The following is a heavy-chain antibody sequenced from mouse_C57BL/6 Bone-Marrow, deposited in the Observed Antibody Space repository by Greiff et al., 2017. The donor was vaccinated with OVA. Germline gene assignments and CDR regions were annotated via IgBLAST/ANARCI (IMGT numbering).Heavy chain of an antibody. D-gene: IGHD2-5*01. V-gene: IGHV5-4*03. Sequence: EVKLMESGGGLVKPGGSLKLSCAASGFTFSSYAMSWVRQTPEKRLEWVATISDGGSYTYYPDNVKGRFTISRDNAKNNLYLQMSHLKSEDTAMYYWARPYYSIFAYRGQGTLVTVSA. J-gene: IGHJ3*01. CDR2: ISDGGSYT. CDR1: GFTFSSYA. CDR3: ARPYYSIFAY.